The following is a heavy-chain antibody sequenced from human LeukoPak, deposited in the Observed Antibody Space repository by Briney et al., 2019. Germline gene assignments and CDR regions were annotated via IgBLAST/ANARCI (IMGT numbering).Heavy chain of an antibody. CDR1: SGSNY. CDR3: ARAPAGPPYYYMDV. J-gene: IGHJ6*03. CDR2: IYYSGST. Sequence: SETLSLTCTISSGSNYWSWIRQPPGKGLEWIGYIYYSGSTNYNPSLKSRVTISIDTSKNQVSLKLTSVTAADTAVYYCARAPAGPPYYYMDVWGKGTTITVSS. V-gene: IGHV4-59*01.